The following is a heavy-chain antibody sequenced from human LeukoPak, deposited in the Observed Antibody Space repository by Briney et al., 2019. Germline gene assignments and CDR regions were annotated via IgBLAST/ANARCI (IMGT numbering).Heavy chain of an antibody. J-gene: IGHJ3*02. CDR2: ISYDGSNK. Sequence: GGSLRLSCAASGFTFSSYGMHWVRQAPGKGLEWVAVISYDGSNKYYADSVKGRFTISRDNSKNTLYLQMNSLRAEDTAVYYCAKDSHYGDYPDAFDIWGQGTMVTVSS. V-gene: IGHV3-30*18. D-gene: IGHD4-17*01. CDR3: AKDSHYGDYPDAFDI. CDR1: GFTFSSYG.